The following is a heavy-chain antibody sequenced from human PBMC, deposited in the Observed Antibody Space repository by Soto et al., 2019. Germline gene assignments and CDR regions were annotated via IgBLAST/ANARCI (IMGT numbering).Heavy chain of an antibody. CDR3: AKHDYSNYYYYYGMDV. J-gene: IGHJ6*02. CDR1: GYTFTSYD. D-gene: IGHD4-4*01. CDR2: KNPNSGNT. V-gene: IGHV1-8*01. Sequence: QVQLVQSGAEVKKPGASVKVSCKASGYTFTSYDINWVRQATGQGLEWMGWKNPNSGNTGYAQKFQGRVTMTRNTSISTAYMELSSLRSEDTAVYYCAKHDYSNYYYYYGMDVWGQGTTVTVSS.